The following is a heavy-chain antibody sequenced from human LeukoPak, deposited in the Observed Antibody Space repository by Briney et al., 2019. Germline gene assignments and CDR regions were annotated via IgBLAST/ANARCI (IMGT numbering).Heavy chain of an antibody. CDR2: IDDSGNT. D-gene: IGHD2-21*01. Sequence: SETLSLTCIVSGGSINGCYWSWIRQPPGKGLEWIAYIDDSGNTNYNPSLKSRLTISVDRSRNEFSLKVKYVTAADTAVYYCARHLAARLGGARFSDYWGQGTLVTVSS. CDR3: ARHLAARLGGARFSDY. CDR1: GGSINGCY. J-gene: IGHJ4*02. V-gene: IGHV4-59*08.